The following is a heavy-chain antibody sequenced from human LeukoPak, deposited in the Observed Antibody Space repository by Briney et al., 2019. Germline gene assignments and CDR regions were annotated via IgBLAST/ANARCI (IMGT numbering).Heavy chain of an antibody. CDR3: ARDLTEVLWFGEPYYYYYMDV. CDR2: ISTSGST. V-gene: IGHV4-4*07. J-gene: IGHJ6*03. CDR1: GGSISSYY. D-gene: IGHD3-10*01. Sequence: PSETLSLTCTVSGGSISSYYWSWIRQPAGKGLESIGHISTSGSTNYNPSLKSRVTMSVDTSKNQFSLKLSFVTAADTAVYYCARDLTEVLWFGEPYYYYYMDVWGKGTTVTVSS.